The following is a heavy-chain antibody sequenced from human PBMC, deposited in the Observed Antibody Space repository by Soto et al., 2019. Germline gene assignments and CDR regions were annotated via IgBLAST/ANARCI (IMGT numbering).Heavy chain of an antibody. CDR1: GGSFSGYY. D-gene: IGHD2-15*01. CDR3: ARGKNAQDIVVVVAARNWFDP. J-gene: IGHJ5*02. Sequence: SETLSLTCAVYGGSFSGYYWSWIRQPPGKGLEWIGEINHSGSTNYNPSLKSRVTISVGTSKNQFSLKLSSVTAADTAVYYCARGKNAQDIVVVVAARNWFDPWGQGTLVTVSS. CDR2: INHSGST. V-gene: IGHV4-34*01.